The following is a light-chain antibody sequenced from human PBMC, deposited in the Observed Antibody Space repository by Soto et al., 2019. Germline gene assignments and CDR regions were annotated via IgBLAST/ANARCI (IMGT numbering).Light chain of an antibody. V-gene: IGKV2-30*01. CDR2: KVS. J-gene: IGKJ1*01. CDR1: QSLVYIDGNTY. Sequence: DVVMTQSPVSLPVTLGQPASISCRSSQSLVYIDGNTYLHWFQQRPGQSPRRLIYKVSDRDSGVPDRFSGSGSGTDFTLKISRVEAEDVGVYYCLQATRWPWTFGQGTRVEVK. CDR3: LQATRWPWT.